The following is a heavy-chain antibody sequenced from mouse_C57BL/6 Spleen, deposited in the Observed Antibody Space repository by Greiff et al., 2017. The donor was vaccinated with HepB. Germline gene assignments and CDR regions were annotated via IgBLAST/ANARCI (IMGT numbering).Heavy chain of an antibody. V-gene: IGHV1-52*01. CDR3: ARSGGLPHYYAMDY. CDR2: IDPSDSET. J-gene: IGHJ4*01. Sequence: VQLQQSGAELVRPGSSVKLSCKASGYTFTSYWMHWVKQRPIQGLEWIGNIDPSDSETHYNQKFKDKATLTVDKSSSTAYMQLSSLTSEDSAVYYCARSGGLPHYYAMDYWGQGTSVTVSS. CDR1: GYTFTSYW. D-gene: IGHD2-4*01.